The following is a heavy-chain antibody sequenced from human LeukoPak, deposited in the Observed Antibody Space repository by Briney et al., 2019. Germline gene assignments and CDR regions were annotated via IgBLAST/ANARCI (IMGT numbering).Heavy chain of an antibody. CDR2: ILYDGSKE. CDR1: GFTFSSAG. Sequence: GTSLRLSCAASGFTFSSAGMHWVRQAPGKGLEWVAVILYDGSKEYYPDSVKGRFTISRDNSKDTLYLQMNSLRVEDTAVYYCAKEQSSGWYRVADHWGQGTLVTVSS. CDR3: AKEQSSGWYRVADH. J-gene: IGHJ4*02. V-gene: IGHV3-30*18. D-gene: IGHD6-19*01.